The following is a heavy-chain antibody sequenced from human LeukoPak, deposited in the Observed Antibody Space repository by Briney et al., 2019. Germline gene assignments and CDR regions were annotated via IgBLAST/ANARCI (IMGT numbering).Heavy chain of an antibody. V-gene: IGHV1-46*01. CDR1: GYTFTSNH. D-gene: IGHD6-6*01. CDR3: AKIAARDTGEGY. J-gene: IGHJ4*02. Sequence: ASVKVSCKASGYTFTSNHIHWVRQAPGQGLEWMGVINPSGDSTSYAPNFQGRVTVTRNTSTSTVYMELSSLRSEDTAIYYCAKIAARDTGEGYWGQGTLVTVSS. CDR2: INPSGDST.